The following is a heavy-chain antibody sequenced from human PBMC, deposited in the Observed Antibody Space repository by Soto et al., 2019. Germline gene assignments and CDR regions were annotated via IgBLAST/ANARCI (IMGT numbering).Heavy chain of an antibody. CDR1: CGSFSGYY. CDR2: INHSGST. V-gene: IGHV4-34*01. J-gene: IGHJ4*02. D-gene: IGHD3-3*01. Sequence: SSQTLSLTCAVYCGSFSGYYWSWIRHPPVKGLECVGEINHSGSTNYNPSLKSRVTISVDTSKNQFSLKLSSVTAADTAVYYCARVSTYYDFWSGYSLGSFGFDYWGQGTLVTVSS. CDR3: ARVSTYYDFWSGYSLGSFGFDY.